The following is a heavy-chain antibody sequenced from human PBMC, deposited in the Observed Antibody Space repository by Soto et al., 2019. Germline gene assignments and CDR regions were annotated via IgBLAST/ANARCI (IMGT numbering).Heavy chain of an antibody. V-gene: IGHV3-23*01. J-gene: IGHJ4*02. CDR1: GFTFSSYA. CDR3: AKGGRSSSGLDFDY. CDR2: ISGSGGDT. Sequence: EVQLLESGGGLVQPGGSLRPSCAASGFTFSSYAMNWVRQAPGKGLEWVSTISGSGGDTYYADPVKGRFSISRDNSKYTLSLQMDSLRAEDTAVYYCAKGGRSSSGLDFDYWGQGTLVTVSS. D-gene: IGHD6-6*01.